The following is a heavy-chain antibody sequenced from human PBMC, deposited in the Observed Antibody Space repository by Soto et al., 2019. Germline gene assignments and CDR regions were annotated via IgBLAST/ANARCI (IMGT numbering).Heavy chain of an antibody. CDR1: GYSFTSHW. CDR2: FYPGDSDI. Sequence: PGESLKISCKGSGYSFTSHWIAWVRQMPGKGLEWMGIFYPGDSDIRFSPSFQGQVTFSADKSISTAYLQWSSLKASDTAMYYCATRPPGYFSYAMDVWGQGTTVTGSS. V-gene: IGHV5-51*01. CDR3: ATRPPGYFSYAMDV. J-gene: IGHJ6*02.